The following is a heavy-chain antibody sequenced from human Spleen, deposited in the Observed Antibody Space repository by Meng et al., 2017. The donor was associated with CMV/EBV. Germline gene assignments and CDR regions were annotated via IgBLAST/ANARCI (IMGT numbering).Heavy chain of an antibody. CDR2: IIHSGTT. D-gene: IGHD3-3*01. J-gene: IGHJ4*02. V-gene: IGHV4-34*12. CDR3: AGDPSSGYFLDY. CDR1: GGSFSGYY. Sequence: LAGGVYGGSFSGYYWSWIRQPPGKGLEWIGEIIHSGTTNYNPSLKSRVTISVDTSKNQFSLKLSSVTAADTAVYYCAGDPSSGYFLDYWGQGTLVTVSS.